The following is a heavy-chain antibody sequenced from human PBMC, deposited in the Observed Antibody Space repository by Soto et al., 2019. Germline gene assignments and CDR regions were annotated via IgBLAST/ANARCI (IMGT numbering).Heavy chain of an antibody. CDR2: ISAYNGNT. Sequence: GASVKVSCKASGYTFTSYGISWVRQAPGQGLEWMGWISAYNGNTNYAQKLQGRVTMTTDTSTSTAYMELRSLRSDDTAVYYCARVGNYYDSSGYYFRPQYYYGMDVWGQGTTVTVSS. CDR1: GYTFTSYG. J-gene: IGHJ6*02. D-gene: IGHD3-22*01. V-gene: IGHV1-18*01. CDR3: ARVGNYYDSSGYYFRPQYYYGMDV.